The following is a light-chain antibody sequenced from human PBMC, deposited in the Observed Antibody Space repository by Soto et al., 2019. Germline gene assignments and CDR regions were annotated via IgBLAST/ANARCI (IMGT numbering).Light chain of an antibody. CDR3: VLYMGSGVWV. CDR2: STN. V-gene: IGLV8-61*01. J-gene: IGLJ3*02. CDR1: SGSVSTSYY. Sequence: QTVVTQEPSFSVSPGRTVTLTCSLTSGSVSTSYYPSWYQQTPGQAPRTLIYSTNTRSSGVPDRFSGSILGNKAALTITGAQADEESDYYCVLYMGSGVWVFGGGTKLTVL.